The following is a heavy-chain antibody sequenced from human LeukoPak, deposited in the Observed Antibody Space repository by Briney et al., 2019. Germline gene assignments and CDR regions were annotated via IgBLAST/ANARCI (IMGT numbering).Heavy chain of an antibody. CDR1: GYTFTNHD. D-gene: IGHD5-18*01. Sequence: ASVKVSCKASGYTFTNHDINWVRQASGQGLEWMGWMNPKSGNTGYLQKFQGRVTMTRDTSMSTAFMELSSLTSADTAVYYCARGVNSQGTAMVLFDSWGQGSLVTVSA. V-gene: IGHV1-8*01. CDR3: ARGVNSQGTAMVLFDS. CDR2: MNPKSGNT. J-gene: IGHJ4*02.